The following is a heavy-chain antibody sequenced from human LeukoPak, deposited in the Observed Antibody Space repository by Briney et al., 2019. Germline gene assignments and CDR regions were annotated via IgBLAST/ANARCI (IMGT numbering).Heavy chain of an antibody. Sequence: GGSLRLSCAASGFTFSSYAMTSVRQAPGKGLEWVPAISGSGDSTHYADSVKGRLTISRDNSKNTLYLQMNSLRAEDTAVYYCTREYGSQSYYYDYWGQGTLVTVSS. D-gene: IGHD3-10*01. CDR1: GFTFSSYA. CDR2: ISGSGDST. V-gene: IGHV3-23*01. J-gene: IGHJ4*02. CDR3: TREYGSQSYYYDY.